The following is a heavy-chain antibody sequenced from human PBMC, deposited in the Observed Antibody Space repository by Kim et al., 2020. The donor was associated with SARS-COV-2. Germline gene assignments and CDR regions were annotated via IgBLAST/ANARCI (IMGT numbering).Heavy chain of an antibody. CDR3: TRNRLFDY. Sequence: YGGTIEYAASVKGRFTISRDDSKSIAYLQMNSLKTEDTAVYYCTRNRLFDYWGQGTLVTVSS. J-gene: IGHJ4*02. CDR2: YGGTI. V-gene: IGHV3-49*02. D-gene: IGHD6-25*01.